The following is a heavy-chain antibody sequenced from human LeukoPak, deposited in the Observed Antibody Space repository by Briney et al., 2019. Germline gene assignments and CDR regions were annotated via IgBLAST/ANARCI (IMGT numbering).Heavy chain of an antibody. V-gene: IGHV1-69*04. D-gene: IGHD1-26*01. J-gene: IGHJ4*02. CDR3: ASGSGTYYHQGY. CDR2: IIPMLGIA. Sequence: VASVKVSCKASGGTVSSYAITWVRQAPGQGLEWMGRIIPMLGIANYAQKFQDRVTITADESTNTAYMGLSSLRSEDTAVYYCASGSGTYYHQGYWGQGTLVTVSS. CDR1: GGTVSSYA.